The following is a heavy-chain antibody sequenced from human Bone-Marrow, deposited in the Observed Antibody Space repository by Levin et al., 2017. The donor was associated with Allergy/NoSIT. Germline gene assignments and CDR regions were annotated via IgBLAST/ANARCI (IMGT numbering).Heavy chain of an antibody. J-gene: IGHJ4*02. D-gene: IGHD4-17*01. V-gene: IGHV3-30-3*01. CDR3: AREQNYGYYRTADY. CDR2: ILYDGTIK. Sequence: PGGSLRLSCAASGFTFSDYAWHWVRQAPGKGLEWVGVILYDGTIKYNDDSVKGRFTISRDNSDKTLYLQMNSLRVEDTAVYFCAREQNYGYYRTADYWGQGTLVTVSS. CDR1: GFTFSDYA.